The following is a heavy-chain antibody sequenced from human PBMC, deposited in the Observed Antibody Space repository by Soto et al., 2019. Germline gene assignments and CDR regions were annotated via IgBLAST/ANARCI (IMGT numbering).Heavy chain of an antibody. CDR3: ASINSALDAFDI. CDR1: GYTFTSYG. V-gene: IGHV1-18*04. J-gene: IGHJ3*02. Sequence: ASVKVSCKASGYTFTSYGISWVRQAPGQGLEWMGWISAYNGNTNYAQKLQGRVTMTTDTSASTAYMELRSLRSDDTAVYYCASINSALDAFDIWGQGTTVTVSS. D-gene: IGHD1-26*01. CDR2: ISAYNGNT.